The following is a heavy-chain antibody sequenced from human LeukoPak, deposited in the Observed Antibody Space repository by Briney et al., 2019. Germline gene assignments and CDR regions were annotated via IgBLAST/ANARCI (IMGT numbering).Heavy chain of an antibody. D-gene: IGHD6-13*01. J-gene: IGHJ4*02. V-gene: IGHV4-39*07. CDR2: VSYSGNT. CDR3: ARPHRAGYSSKVFDY. CDR1: GGSLSRSSYY. Sequence: PSETLSLTCTVSGGSLSRSSYYWGWIRQTPGMGLEWIGSVSYSGNTDYNPSLKSRVTISVDTSKNQFSLKLSSVTAADTAVYYCARPHRAGYSSKVFDYWGQGTLVTVSS.